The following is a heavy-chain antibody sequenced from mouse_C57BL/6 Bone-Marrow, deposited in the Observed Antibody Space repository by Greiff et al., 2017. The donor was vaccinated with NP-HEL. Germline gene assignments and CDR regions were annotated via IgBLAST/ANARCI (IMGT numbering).Heavy chain of an antibody. CDR3: ATSYDGYYGYAMDY. Sequence: QVQLQQPGAELVKPGASVKLSCKASGYTFTSYWMHWVKQRPGQGLEWIGMIHPNSGSTNYNEKFKSKATLTVDKSSSTAYMQLGSLTSEDSAVYYCATSYDGYYGYAMDYWGQGTSVTVSS. V-gene: IGHV1-64*01. J-gene: IGHJ4*01. CDR2: IHPNSGST. CDR1: GYTFTSYW. D-gene: IGHD2-3*01.